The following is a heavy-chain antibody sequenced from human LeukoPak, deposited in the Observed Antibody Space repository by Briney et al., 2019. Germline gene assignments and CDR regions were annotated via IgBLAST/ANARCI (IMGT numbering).Heavy chain of an antibody. CDR3: ARAVGGTGIYYYYYMDV. J-gene: IGHJ6*03. CDR1: GGTFSSYY. D-gene: IGHD3-10*01. CDR2: IYTSGST. Sequence: PSETLSLTCTVSGGTFSSYYWSWIRQPAGKGLEWIWRIYTSGSTNYNPSLKSRVTMSVDTSKNQFSLKLSSVTAADTAVYYCARAVGGTGIYYYYYMDVWGKGTTVTVSS. V-gene: IGHV4-4*07.